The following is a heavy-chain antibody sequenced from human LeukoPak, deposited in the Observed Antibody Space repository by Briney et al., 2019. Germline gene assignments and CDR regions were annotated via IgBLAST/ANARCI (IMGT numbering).Heavy chain of an antibody. J-gene: IGHJ3*02. CDR2: ISGSGGST. V-gene: IGHV3-23*01. Sequence: GGSLRLSCAASGFTFSSYAMSWVRQAPGKGLEWVSAISGSGGSTYYADSVKGRFTISRDNAKNSLYLQMNSLRDEDTAVYYCARDSAFAFDIWGQGTMVTVSS. D-gene: IGHD1-26*01. CDR3: ARDSAFAFDI. CDR1: GFTFSSYA.